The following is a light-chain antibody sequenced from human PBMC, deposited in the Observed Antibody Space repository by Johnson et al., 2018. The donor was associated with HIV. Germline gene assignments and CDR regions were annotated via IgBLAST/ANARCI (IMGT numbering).Light chain of an antibody. Sequence: QSALTQPPSMSAAPGQRVTISCSGSSSNIGNNYVSWYQQVPGAAPKLLTYDNNRRPSGIPDRFSGSKSGTSATLGITGLQTGDEADYYCGTWDNSLNVYVFGTGTKVTVL. CDR3: GTWDNSLNVYV. V-gene: IGLV1-51*01. CDR1: SSNIGNNY. J-gene: IGLJ1*01. CDR2: DNN.